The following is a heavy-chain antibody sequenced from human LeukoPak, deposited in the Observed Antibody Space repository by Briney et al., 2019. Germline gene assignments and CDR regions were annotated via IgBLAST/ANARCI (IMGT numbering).Heavy chain of an antibody. Sequence: PSETLSLTCTVSDYSISSGDYYWGWIRQPPGKGLEWIGSIFHSGNTYYNPSLKSRVTISVDTSKNQFSLRMSSVTAADTAVYYCARETIGITIIEVVRMGDAFDIWGQGTMVAVSS. V-gene: IGHV4-38-2*02. CDR1: DYSISSGDYY. CDR3: ARETIGITIIEVVRMGDAFDI. J-gene: IGHJ3*02. CDR2: IFHSGNT. D-gene: IGHD3-22*01.